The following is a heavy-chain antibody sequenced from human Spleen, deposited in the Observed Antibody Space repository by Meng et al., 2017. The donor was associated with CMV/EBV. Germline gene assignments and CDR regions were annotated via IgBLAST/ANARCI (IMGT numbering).Heavy chain of an antibody. D-gene: IGHD3-10*01. CDR1: PYAFGTYG. CDR3: VKGTPGRSYCDY. J-gene: IGHJ4*02. Sequence: QVLPLQSGPEVKKPGASVMVSCKASPYAFGTYGISWVRQAPGLGLEWMGWFVNYRDTYPAPKFQDRVTMTTDTHTNTVIMELRSLTSDDTAVYYCVKGTPGRSYCDYWGQGTLVTVSS. CDR2: FVNYRDT. V-gene: IGHV1-18*01.